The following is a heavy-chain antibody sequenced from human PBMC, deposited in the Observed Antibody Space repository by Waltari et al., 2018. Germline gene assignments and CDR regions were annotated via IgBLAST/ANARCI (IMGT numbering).Heavy chain of an antibody. V-gene: IGHV4-34*02. CDR1: GGSFNGYY. CDR2: INHASNR. D-gene: IGHD2-15*01. Sequence: QVQLQQWGAGLLQPSETLSLTCAVNGGSFNGYYWGWIRQSPGKGLQWIGEINHASNRNYNPSLKSRVTRLVDTSRSQFSLKMSSMTAADTALYYCVRLEDCSGPGGNCYGGDPFALDVWGQGTTVTVSS. CDR3: VRLEDCSGPGGNCYGGDPFALDV. J-gene: IGHJ6*02.